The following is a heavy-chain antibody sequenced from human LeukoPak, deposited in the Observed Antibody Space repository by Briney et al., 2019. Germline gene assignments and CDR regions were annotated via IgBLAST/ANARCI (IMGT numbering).Heavy chain of an antibody. D-gene: IGHD7-27*01. CDR2: IYHSGST. V-gene: IGHV4-38-2*01. Sequence: SETLSLTCAVSGYSISSGYYWGWIRQPPGKGLEWIGSIYHSGSTNYNPSLKSRVTISVDTSKNQFSLKLSSVTAADTAVYYCARDHSWGRVPWFDPWGQGTLVTVSS. J-gene: IGHJ5*02. CDR1: GYSISSGYY. CDR3: ARDHSWGRVPWFDP.